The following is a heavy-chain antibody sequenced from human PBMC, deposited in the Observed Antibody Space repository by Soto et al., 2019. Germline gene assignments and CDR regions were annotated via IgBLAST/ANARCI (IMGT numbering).Heavy chain of an antibody. J-gene: IGHJ3*02. CDR2: IYYSGST. Sequence: QVQLQESGPGLVKPSQTLSLTCTVSGGSITSRVYYWSWIRQHPGKGLEWIGYIYYSGSTFCNSSLKSRVTISVDTSKNQFSLKLSSVTAADTAVYFCARGLEWELLLDAFDIWGQGTMVTVSS. CDR3: ARGLEWELLLDAFDI. V-gene: IGHV4-31*03. CDR1: GGSITSRVYY. D-gene: IGHD1-26*01.